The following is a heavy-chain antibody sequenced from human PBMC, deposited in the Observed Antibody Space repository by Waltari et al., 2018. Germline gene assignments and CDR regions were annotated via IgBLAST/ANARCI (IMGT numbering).Heavy chain of an antibody. CDR1: GFPPRSSY. Sequence: EVQLVDSGGGLVQPGGFLRLPCAASGFPPRSSYMHWVHQVPGKGLVWVSRINTDGSSANYADSVKGRFTISRNNGKNTLYLQMNSLRAEDTAVYYCARDGGGNGYIHYWGQGTLVTVSS. V-gene: IGHV3-74*01. J-gene: IGHJ4*02. CDR2: INTDGSSA. D-gene: IGHD3-16*01. CDR3: ARDGGGNGYIHY.